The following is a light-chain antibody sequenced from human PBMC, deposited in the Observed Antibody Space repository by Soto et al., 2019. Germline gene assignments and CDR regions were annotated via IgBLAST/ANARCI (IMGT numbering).Light chain of an antibody. Sequence: QSALTPPRSVSGSPGQSVSISCTGTSSDVGGYNYVSWYQQHQGKAPKVMMYDVSKRPSGVPDRFSGSNSGNTASLTISGLQSEYEADYYCCSYSGSGTYVFGTGTKLTVL. J-gene: IGLJ1*01. V-gene: IGLV2-11*01. CDR1: SSDVGGYNY. CDR3: CSYSGSGTYV. CDR2: DVS.